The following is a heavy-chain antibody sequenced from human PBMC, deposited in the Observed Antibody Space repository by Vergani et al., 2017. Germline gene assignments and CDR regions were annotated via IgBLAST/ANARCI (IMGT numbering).Heavy chain of an antibody. CDR3: ARFLTGTTIYYYYGMDV. Sequence: QVQLQETGPGLVKPSGTLSLTCAVSGGSISSSNWWSWVRQPPGKGLEWIGEIYHSGSTNYNPSLKSRVTISVDKSKNQFSLKLSSVTAADTAVYYCARFLTGTTIYYYYGMDVWGQGTTVTVSS. CDR1: GGSISSSNW. CDR2: IYHSGST. V-gene: IGHV4-4*02. J-gene: IGHJ6*02. D-gene: IGHD1-20*01.